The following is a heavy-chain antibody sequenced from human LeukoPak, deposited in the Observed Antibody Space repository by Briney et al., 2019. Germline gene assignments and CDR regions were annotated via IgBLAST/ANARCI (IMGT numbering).Heavy chain of an antibody. V-gene: IGHV3-49*03. Sequence: GGSLRLSCTASGFTFGDYAMSWFRQAPGKGLEWVGFIRSKAYGGTTEYAASVKGRFTISRDDSKSIAYLQMNSLKTEDTAVYYCTRDRLPAGGGYYGYWGQGTLVTVSS. CDR3: TRDRLPAGGGYYGY. CDR2: IRSKAYGGTT. J-gene: IGHJ4*02. D-gene: IGHD3-3*01. CDR1: GFTFGDYA.